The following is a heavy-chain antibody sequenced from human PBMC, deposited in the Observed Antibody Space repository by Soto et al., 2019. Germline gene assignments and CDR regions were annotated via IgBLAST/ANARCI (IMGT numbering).Heavy chain of an antibody. CDR1: GFTFSSYG. J-gene: IGHJ4*02. Sequence: GGSLRLSCAASGFTFSSYGMHWVRQAPGKGLEWVAVISYDGSNKYYADSVKGRFTISRDNSKNTLYLQMNSLRAEDTAVYYCARWYYYGSGSYYLFDYWGQGTLVTVSS. CDR3: ARWYYYGSGSYYLFDY. D-gene: IGHD3-10*01. V-gene: IGHV3-30*03. CDR2: ISYDGSNK.